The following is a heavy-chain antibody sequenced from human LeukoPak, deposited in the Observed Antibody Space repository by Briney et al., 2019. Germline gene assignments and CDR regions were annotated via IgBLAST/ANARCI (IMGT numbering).Heavy chain of an antibody. J-gene: IGHJ3*02. D-gene: IGHD3-16*01. CDR3: ARDLGPRAFDT. CDR2: IIPIFDTT. V-gene: IGHV1-69*05. CDR1: GGTFSSYG. Sequence: SVKVSCKASGGTFSSYGIIWVRQAPGQGLEWVGGIIPIFDTTDYGQKFQDRVTITTDESTTTVYMELSGLRSDDTAVYYCARDLGPRAFDTWGQGTIVSVSS.